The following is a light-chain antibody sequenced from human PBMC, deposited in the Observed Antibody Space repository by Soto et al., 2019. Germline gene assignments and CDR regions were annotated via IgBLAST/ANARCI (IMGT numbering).Light chain of an antibody. Sequence: QSALTQPASVSGSPGQSITISCTGTSSDIGAYNYVSWYQQHPGKAPRLMIYAVNNRPSGVSDRFSGSKSGNTASLTISGLQAEDEADYYCYSYTSSSTLVVFGGGTKLTVL. V-gene: IGLV2-14*01. CDR2: AVN. J-gene: IGLJ2*01. CDR3: YSYTSSSTLVV. CDR1: SSDIGAYNY.